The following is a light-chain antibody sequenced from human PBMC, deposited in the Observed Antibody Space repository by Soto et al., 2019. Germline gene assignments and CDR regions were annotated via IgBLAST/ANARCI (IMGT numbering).Light chain of an antibody. V-gene: IGKV3-15*01. CDR3: HQYKNWPPIT. J-gene: IGKJ5*01. CDR1: QTIRRD. Sequence: IVMTHSPVTLSVSPGECSILSLSSSQTIRRDLAWYQQKPGQAPRLLISDASTRATSIPARFNGSGSGTEFTLAISSLQSEDFAIYYCHQYKNWPPITFGQGTRLEN. CDR2: DAS.